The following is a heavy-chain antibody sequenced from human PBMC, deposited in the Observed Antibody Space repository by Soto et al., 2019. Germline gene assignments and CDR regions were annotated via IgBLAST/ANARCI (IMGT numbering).Heavy chain of an antibody. CDR3: ARGVPRSTVLPAYWYFDL. D-gene: IGHD3-3*01. CDR1: GFTVSSNY. Sequence: EVQLVESGGGLVQPGGSLRLSCAASGFTVSSNYMSWVRQAPGKGLEWVSVIYSGGSTYYADSVKGRYTISRDNSKNKLYLQMNSLRAEETAVYYGARGVPRSTVLPAYWYFDLWGRGTLVTVSS. V-gene: IGHV3-66*01. J-gene: IGHJ2*01. CDR2: IYSGGST.